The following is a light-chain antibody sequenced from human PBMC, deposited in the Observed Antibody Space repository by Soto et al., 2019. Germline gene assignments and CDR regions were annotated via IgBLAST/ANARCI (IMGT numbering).Light chain of an antibody. Sequence: EIVLTQSPGTLSLSPGERATLSCRASQSLSSTYLAWYQQKPGQAPRLLIYGASSRATGIPDRFSGSGSGTDFTLTISRLEPEDFAVYYCQQYGNSPPYTFGQGTKLE. V-gene: IGKV3-20*01. CDR2: GAS. CDR1: QSLSSTY. CDR3: QQYGNSPPYT. J-gene: IGKJ2*01.